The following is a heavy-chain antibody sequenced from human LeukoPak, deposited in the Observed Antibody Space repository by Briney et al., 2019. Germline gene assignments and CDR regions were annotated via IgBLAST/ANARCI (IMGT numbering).Heavy chain of an antibody. D-gene: IGHD3-9*01. CDR1: GYTFTSYD. CDR2: MNPNSGNT. CDR3: ARRSYYDILTGYLPTDAFDI. V-gene: IGHV1-8*01. Sequence: ASVKVSCKASGYTFTSYDINWVRQATGQGLEWMGWMNPNSGNTGYAQKFQGRVTMTRNTSISTAYMELSSLRSEDTAVYYCARRSYYDILTGYLPTDAFDIWGQGTMVTVSS. J-gene: IGHJ3*02.